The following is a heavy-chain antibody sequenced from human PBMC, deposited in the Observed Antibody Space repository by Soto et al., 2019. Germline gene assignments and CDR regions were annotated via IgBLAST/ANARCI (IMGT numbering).Heavy chain of an antibody. CDR3: ARFSSGYYYDY. CDR2: INPSGGST. CDR1: GYTFTSYY. D-gene: IGHD3-22*01. Sequence: QVQLVQSGAEVKKPGASVKVSCKASGYTFTSYYMHWVRQAPGQGLEWMGIINPSGGSTSYAQKLQGRVTMTRDTSTSTVYMELSSLRSEDTAVYYCARFSSGYYYDYWGQGTLVTVSS. V-gene: IGHV1-46*01. J-gene: IGHJ4*02.